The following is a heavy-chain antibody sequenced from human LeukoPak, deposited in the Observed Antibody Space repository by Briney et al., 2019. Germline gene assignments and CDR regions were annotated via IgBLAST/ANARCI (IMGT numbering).Heavy chain of an antibody. CDR2: MYYSGST. CDR3: ARADYGSGSYPLDY. J-gene: IGHJ4*02. Sequence: SETLSLTCSVSGGSISSTNYYWGWIRQPPGKGLEWIGSMYYSGSTYYNPSLKSRVTISVDTSKNQFSLKLSSVTAADTAVYYCARADYGSGSYPLDYWGQGTLVTVSS. V-gene: IGHV4-39*07. D-gene: IGHD3-10*01. CDR1: GGSISSTNYY.